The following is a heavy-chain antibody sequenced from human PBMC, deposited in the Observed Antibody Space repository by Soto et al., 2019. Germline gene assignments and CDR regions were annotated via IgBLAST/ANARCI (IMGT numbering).Heavy chain of an antibody. D-gene: IGHD3-22*01. CDR1: GESFSGYS. Sequence: SETLSLTCAVYGESFSGYSWTWIRQPPGKGLEWIGEINHSGSTNYNPSLKSRVTISVDTSKNQFSLKLSSVTAADTAVYYCARALGYYYDSSGYVLDYWGQGTLVTVSS. V-gene: IGHV4-34*01. CDR3: ARALGYYYDSSGYVLDY. CDR2: INHSGST. J-gene: IGHJ4*02.